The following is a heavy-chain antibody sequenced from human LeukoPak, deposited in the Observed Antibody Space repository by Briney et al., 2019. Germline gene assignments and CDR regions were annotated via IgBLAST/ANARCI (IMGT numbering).Heavy chain of an antibody. CDR3: ARDNEGSYFDY. V-gene: IGHV4-59*01. Sequence: SETLSLTCTVSGGSISSYYWSWIRQPPGKGLEWIGYIYYSASTSYNPSLKSRVTISVDTSKNQFSLKLSSVIAADTAVYYRARDNEGSYFDYWGQGTLVTVSS. J-gene: IGHJ4*02. D-gene: IGHD3-10*01. CDR1: GGSISSYY. CDR2: IYYSAST.